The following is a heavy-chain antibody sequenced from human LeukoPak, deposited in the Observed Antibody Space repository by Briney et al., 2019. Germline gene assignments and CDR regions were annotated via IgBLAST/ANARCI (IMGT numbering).Heavy chain of an antibody. D-gene: IGHD3-9*01. CDR2: ISFDGGNK. J-gene: IGHJ3*02. Sequence: GGSLRLSCAVSGFTFHTFGIHWARQTPGKGLEWVALISFDGGNKYYTDSVEGRFTISRDNSKNTLYLQMNSLRAEDTAVYYCAKTLRYFDWLSRIPDAFDIWGQGTMVTVSS. CDR3: AKTLRYFDWLSRIPDAFDI. V-gene: IGHV3-30*18. CDR1: GFTFHTFG.